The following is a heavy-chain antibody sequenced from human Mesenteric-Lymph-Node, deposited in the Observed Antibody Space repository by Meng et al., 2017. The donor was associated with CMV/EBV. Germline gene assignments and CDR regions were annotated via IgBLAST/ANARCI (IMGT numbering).Heavy chain of an antibody. Sequence: GGSLRLSCAASGFTFSSYWMSWVRQAPGKGLEWVANIKQDGSEKYYVDSVKGQFTISRDNAKNSLYLQMNSLRAEDTAVYYCARDKGYDFWSGYYYYYGMDVWGQGTTVTVSS. CDR1: GFTFSSYW. CDR3: ARDKGYDFWSGYYYYYGMDV. CDR2: IKQDGSEK. V-gene: IGHV3-7*01. J-gene: IGHJ6*02. D-gene: IGHD3-3*01.